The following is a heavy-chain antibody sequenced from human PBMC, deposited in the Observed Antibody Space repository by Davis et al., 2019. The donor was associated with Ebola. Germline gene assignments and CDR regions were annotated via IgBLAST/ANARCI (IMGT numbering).Heavy chain of an antibody. D-gene: IGHD6-13*01. V-gene: IGHV3-7*03. CDR2: IKQDGSDK. J-gene: IGHJ4*02. CDR1: GFTFSNYW. CDR3: ARDLVHIDY. Sequence: GESLKIPCAASGFTFSNYWMSWVRQAPGKGLEWVANIKQDGSDKYYVDSVKGRFTISRDNAKNSLYLQMNSLRAEDTAVYYCARDLVHIDYWGQGTLVTVSS.